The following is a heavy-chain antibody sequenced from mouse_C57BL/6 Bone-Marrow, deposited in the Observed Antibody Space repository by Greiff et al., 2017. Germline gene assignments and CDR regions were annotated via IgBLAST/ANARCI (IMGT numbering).Heavy chain of an antibody. CDR1: GYTFTSYG. Sequence: QVQLQQSGAELARPGASVKLSCKASGYTFTSYGISWVKQRTGQGLEWIGEIYPRSGNTYYNEKFKGKATLTADKSSSTAYMELRSLTSEDSAVYFCAREGSLYDYIAYWGQGTLVTVSA. CDR2: IYPRSGNT. J-gene: IGHJ3*01. CDR3: AREGSLYDYIAY. D-gene: IGHD2-4*01. V-gene: IGHV1-81*01.